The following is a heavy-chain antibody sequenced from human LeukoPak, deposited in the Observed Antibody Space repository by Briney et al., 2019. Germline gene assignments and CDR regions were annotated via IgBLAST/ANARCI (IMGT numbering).Heavy chain of an antibody. V-gene: IGHV4-59*01. CDR2: IYYSGST. CDR3: ARGLTTLDY. CDR1: GGSISSYY. Sequence: SETLSLTCTVSGGSISSYYWSWIRQPPGKGLEWIGYIYYSGSTNCNPSLKSRVTISVDTSKNQFSLKLSSVTAADTAVYYCARGLTTLDYWGQGTLVTVSS. D-gene: IGHD4/OR15-4a*01. J-gene: IGHJ4*02.